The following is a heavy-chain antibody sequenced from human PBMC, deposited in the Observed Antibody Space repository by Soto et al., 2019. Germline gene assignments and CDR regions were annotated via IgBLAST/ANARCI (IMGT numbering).Heavy chain of an antibody. CDR1: GGSISSSSYY. V-gene: IGHV4-39*01. Sequence: SETLSLTCTVSGGSISSSSYYWGWIRQPPGKGLEWIGSIYYSGSTYYNPSLKSRVTISVDTSKNQFSLKLSSVTAADTAVYYCARQYDILTGYYNQSWGQGTLVTVSS. J-gene: IGHJ4*02. CDR3: ARQYDILTGYYNQS. CDR2: IYYSGST. D-gene: IGHD3-9*01.